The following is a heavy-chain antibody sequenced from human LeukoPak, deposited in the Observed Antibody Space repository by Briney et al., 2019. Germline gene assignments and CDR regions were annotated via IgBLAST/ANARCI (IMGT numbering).Heavy chain of an antibody. CDR3: ARVYQYYYDSSGYYSD. D-gene: IGHD3-22*01. J-gene: IGHJ4*02. V-gene: IGHV3-53*01. CDR2: IYSGGST. Sequence: PGGSLRLSCAASGFTVSSNYMSWVRQAPEKGLEWVSVIYSGGSTYYADSVKGRFTISRDNSKNTLYLQMNSLRAEDTAVYYCARVYQYYYDSSGYYSDWGQGTLVTVSS. CDR1: GFTVSSNY.